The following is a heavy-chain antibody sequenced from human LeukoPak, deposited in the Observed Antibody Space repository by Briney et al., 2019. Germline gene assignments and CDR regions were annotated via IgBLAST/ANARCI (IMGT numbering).Heavy chain of an antibody. CDR1: GFTVSSNY. Sequence: PGGSLRLSCAASGFTVSSNYMSWVRQAPGKGLEWVSVIYIGGSTYYADSVKGRFTISRDNAKNTLYLQMNSLRAEDTAVYYCARAGYYDSSGYPYYFDYWGQGTLVTVSS. J-gene: IGHJ4*02. CDR2: IYIGGST. V-gene: IGHV3-53*01. D-gene: IGHD3-22*01. CDR3: ARAGYYDSSGYPYYFDY.